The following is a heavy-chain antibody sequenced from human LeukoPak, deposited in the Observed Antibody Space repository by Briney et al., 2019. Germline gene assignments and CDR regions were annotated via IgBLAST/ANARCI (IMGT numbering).Heavy chain of an antibody. D-gene: IGHD5-18*01. CDR3: AKDPDTAMVFDY. CDR1: GYTFTSYY. CDR2: ISYDGSNK. V-gene: IGHV3-30*18. Sequence: SCKASGYTFTSYYMHWVRQAPGKGLEWVAVISYDGSNKYYADSVKGRFTISRDNSKNTLYLQMNSLRAEDTAVYYCAKDPDTAMVFDYWGQGTLVTVSS. J-gene: IGHJ4*02.